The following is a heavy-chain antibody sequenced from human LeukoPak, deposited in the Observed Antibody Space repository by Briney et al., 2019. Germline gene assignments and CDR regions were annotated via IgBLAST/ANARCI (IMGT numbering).Heavy chain of an antibody. V-gene: IGHV6-1*01. CDR3: ARSASSPPYYGSGSYHRTFDY. J-gene: IGHJ4*02. CDR1: GDSVSSNSAA. D-gene: IGHD3-10*01. Sequence: SQTLSLTCAISGDSVSSNSAAWNWIRQSPSRGLEWLGRTYYRSKWYNDYAVSVKSRITINPDTSKNQFSLQLNSVTPEGTAVYYCARSASSPPYYGSGSYHRTFDYWGQGTLVTVSS. CDR2: TYYRSKWYN.